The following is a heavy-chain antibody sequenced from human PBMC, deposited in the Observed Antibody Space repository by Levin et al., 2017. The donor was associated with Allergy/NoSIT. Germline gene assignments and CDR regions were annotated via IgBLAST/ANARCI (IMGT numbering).Heavy chain of an antibody. CDR2: TYYRSKWYN. J-gene: IGHJ5*02. CDR1: GDSVSSNSAA. CDR3: ASETPSYSSGWYWDEIGWFDP. Sequence: PSETLSLTCAISGDSVSSNSAAWNWIRQSPSRGLEWLGRTYYRSKWYNDYAVSVKSRITINPDTSKNQFSLQLNSVTPEDTAVYYCASETPSYSSGWYWDEIGWFDPWGQGTLVTVSS. V-gene: IGHV6-1*01. D-gene: IGHD6-19*01.